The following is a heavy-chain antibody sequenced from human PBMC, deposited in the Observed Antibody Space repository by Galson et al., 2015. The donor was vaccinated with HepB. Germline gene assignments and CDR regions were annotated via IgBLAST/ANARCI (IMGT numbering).Heavy chain of an antibody. J-gene: IGHJ4*02. CDR3: ARGWCSTSCSNFDY. CDR1: GYTFTSYD. CDR2: MNPNSGNT. V-gene: IGHV1-8*01. D-gene: IGHD2-2*01. Sequence: SVKVSCKASGYTFTSYDINWVRQTTGQGLEWMGWMNPNSGNTGYAQKFQGRVTMTRNTSISTAYMELSSLRSEDTAVYYCARGWCSTSCSNFDYWGQGTLVTVSS.